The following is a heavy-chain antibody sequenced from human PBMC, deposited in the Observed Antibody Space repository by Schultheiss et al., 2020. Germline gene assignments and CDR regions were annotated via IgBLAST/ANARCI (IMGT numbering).Heavy chain of an antibody. D-gene: IGHD2-15*01. CDR3: AREGCSGGSCYSWVDWFDP. CDR2: IYTSGST. V-gene: IGHV4-61*02. CDR1: GGSISSGSYY. Sequence: SQTLSLTCTVSGGSISSGSYYWSWIRQPAGKGLEWIGRIYTSGSTNYNPSLKSRVTISVDTSKNQFSLKLSSVTAADTAVYYCAREGCSGGSCYSWVDWFDPWGQGTLVTVSS. J-gene: IGHJ5*02.